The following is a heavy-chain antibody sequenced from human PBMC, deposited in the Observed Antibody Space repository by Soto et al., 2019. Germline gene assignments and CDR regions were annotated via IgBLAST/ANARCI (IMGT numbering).Heavy chain of an antibody. V-gene: IGHV3-13*05. J-gene: IGHJ5*02. Sequence: VQLLESGGGLEQRGGSLRLSCAASGFTFNSYDMHWVRQGTRMGLEWASPIASTGDPYYPGSVKGRFTISTENVKNSLYLQVSSLRAGDTTVFRCAPTVARIQQCLVVGGNNWFDPWGQGTLVTVST. CDR1: GFTFNSYD. CDR2: IASTGDP. D-gene: IGHD6-19*01. CDR3: APTVARIQQCLVVGGNNWFDP.